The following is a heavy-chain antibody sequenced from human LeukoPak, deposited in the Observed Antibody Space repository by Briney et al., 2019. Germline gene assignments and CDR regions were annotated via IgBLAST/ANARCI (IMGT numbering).Heavy chain of an antibody. CDR1: GFTVSSNY. J-gene: IGHJ4*02. D-gene: IGHD5-24*01. CDR2: IYSGGST. V-gene: IGHV3-53*01. CDR3: ARDKDGYNFLDY. Sequence: GGSLRLSCAASGFTVSSNYMSWVRQAPGKGLEWVSVIYSGGSTYYADSVKDRFTISRDNSKNTLYLQMNSLRAEDTAVYYCARDKDGYNFLDYWGQGTLVTVSS.